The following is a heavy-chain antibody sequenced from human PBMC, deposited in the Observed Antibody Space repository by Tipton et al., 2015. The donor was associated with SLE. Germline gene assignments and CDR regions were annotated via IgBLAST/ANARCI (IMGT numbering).Heavy chain of an antibody. D-gene: IGHD2-15*01. Sequence: GLVKPSETLSLTCTVSGGSISDYHWSWIRQPPGKGLEWIGYIYHTGNTNYNPSLTSRATISMDTSKNQFSLRLISVTAADTAVYYCAIPTTQHCSGGGCYRHDAFDIWGQGTMVTVSS. CDR3: AIPTTQHCSGGGCYRHDAFDI. V-gene: IGHV4-59*01. CDR1: GGSISDYH. J-gene: IGHJ3*02. CDR2: IYHTGNT.